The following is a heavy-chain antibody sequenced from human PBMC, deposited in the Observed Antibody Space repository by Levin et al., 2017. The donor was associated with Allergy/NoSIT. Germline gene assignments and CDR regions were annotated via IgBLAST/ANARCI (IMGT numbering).Heavy chain of an antibody. CDR2: IYYSGST. CDR3: ARGVWVTAPDY. J-gene: IGHJ4*02. V-gene: IGHV4-59*01. CDR1: GGSISSYY. D-gene: IGHD2-21*02. Sequence: SETLSLTCTVSGGSISSYYWSWIRQPPGKGLEWIGYIYYSGSTNYNPSLKSRVTISVDTSKNQFSLKLSSVTAADTAVYYCARGVWVTAPDYWGQGTLVTVSS.